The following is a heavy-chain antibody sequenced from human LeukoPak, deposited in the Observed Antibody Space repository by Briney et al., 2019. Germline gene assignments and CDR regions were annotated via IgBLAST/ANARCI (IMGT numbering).Heavy chain of an antibody. V-gene: IGHV3-74*01. CDR2: INSDARNT. CDR3: ASGIGVGDSFDI. Sequence: PGGSLRLSCAASGFTFSSYWMYCVRHAPGKGLVWVSRINSDARNTNYADSVQGRFTISRDNAKNTLYLQMNSLRVEDTAVYYCASGIGVGDSFDIWGQGTMVTVSS. CDR1: GFTFSSYW. D-gene: IGHD3-3*01. J-gene: IGHJ3*02.